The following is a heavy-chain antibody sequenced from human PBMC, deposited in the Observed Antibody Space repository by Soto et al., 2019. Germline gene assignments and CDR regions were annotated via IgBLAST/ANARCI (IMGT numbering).Heavy chain of an antibody. Sequence: EVQLLESGGGSVQPGGSLRLSCAASGFTSNRYAINWVRQAPGKGLEWVSGISDRGRSTSYADSVKGRFTISRDSSKNMVYLQMMSLRADVTSVYYCAKAGDDFWSTYLYYFDYWGQGTLVTVSS. J-gene: IGHJ4*02. CDR1: GFTSNRYA. D-gene: IGHD3-3*01. CDR3: AKAGDDFWSTYLYYFDY. V-gene: IGHV3-23*01. CDR2: ISDRGRST.